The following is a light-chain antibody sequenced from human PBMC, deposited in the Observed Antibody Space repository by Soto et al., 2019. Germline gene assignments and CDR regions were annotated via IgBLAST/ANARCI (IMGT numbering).Light chain of an antibody. CDR2: DAS. CDR1: QSISSW. Sequence: DIQMTQSPSTLSASVGDRVTITCRASQSISSWLAWYQQKPGKAPKLLIYDASSLESGVPSRFSGSGSGTEFTLTISSLQPDDFATYYCQQYNSAETLGQGTKVEIK. J-gene: IGKJ1*01. V-gene: IGKV1-5*01. CDR3: QQYNSAET.